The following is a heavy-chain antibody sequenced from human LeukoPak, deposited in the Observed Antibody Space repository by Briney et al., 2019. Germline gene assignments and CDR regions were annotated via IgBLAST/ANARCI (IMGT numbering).Heavy chain of an antibody. Sequence: PSETLSLTCTVSGGSISSSTYYWGWIRQPPGKGLEWIGNIYYSGSTYYNPSLKSRVTISVDTSKNQFSLKLSSVTAADTAIYYCVRHAESGSYLTWFDPWGQGTLVTVSS. CDR2: IYYSGST. CDR3: VRHAESGSYLTWFDP. J-gene: IGHJ5*02. V-gene: IGHV4-39*01. CDR1: GGSISSSTYY. D-gene: IGHD1-26*01.